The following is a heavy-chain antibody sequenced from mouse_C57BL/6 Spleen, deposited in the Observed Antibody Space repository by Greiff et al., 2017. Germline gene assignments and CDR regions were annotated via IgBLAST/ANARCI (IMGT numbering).Heavy chain of an antibody. D-gene: IGHD2-1*01. CDR1: GYTFTDYY. CDR3: ARRGIYYCPYYAMDY. J-gene: IGHJ4*01. Sequence: EVQLQQSGPVLVKPGASVKMSCKASGYTFTDYYMNWVKQSNGKSLEWIGVINPYNGGTSYNQKFKGKATLTVDNASSPAYMELNSLTSEDSAVYYCARRGIYYCPYYAMDYWGQGTSVTVSS. V-gene: IGHV1-19*01. CDR2: INPYNGGT.